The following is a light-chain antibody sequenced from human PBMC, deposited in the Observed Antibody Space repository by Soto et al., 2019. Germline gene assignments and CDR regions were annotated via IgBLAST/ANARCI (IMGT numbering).Light chain of an antibody. CDR3: QQYNTYWT. CDR1: QSVSFW. Sequence: DIPMTQSPSTLPASVGDKVTITCRASQSVSFWLAWYQQKPGKAPKLLIYKASHLESGVPSRFSGGGFGTEFTLTISSLQPDDFATYYCQQYNTYWTFGQGTKVEIK. CDR2: KAS. J-gene: IGKJ1*01. V-gene: IGKV1-5*03.